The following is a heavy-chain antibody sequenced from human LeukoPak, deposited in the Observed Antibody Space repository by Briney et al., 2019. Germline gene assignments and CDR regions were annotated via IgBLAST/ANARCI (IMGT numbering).Heavy chain of an antibody. D-gene: IGHD6-13*01. J-gene: IGHJ6*02. Sequence: SETLSLTCTVSGGSISSGGYYWSWIRQPPGKGLERIGEINHSGSTNYNPSLKSRVTISVDTSKNQFSLKLSSVTAADTAVYYCAREGIAAAGTEKNYYYGMDVWGQGTTVTVSS. V-gene: IGHV4-39*07. CDR2: INHSGST. CDR3: AREGIAAAGTEKNYYYGMDV. CDR1: GGSISSGGYY.